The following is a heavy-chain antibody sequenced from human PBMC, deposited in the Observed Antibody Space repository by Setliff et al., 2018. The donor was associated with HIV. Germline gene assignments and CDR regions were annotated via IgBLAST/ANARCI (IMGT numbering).Heavy chain of an antibody. Sequence: PSETLSLTCTVSGGSISSSSYYWGWIRQPPGKGLEWIGSIYYSGRTYYNPSLKSRVTISVDTSKNQFSLKLSSVTAAGTAVYYCARHDGGGWYVRVLATSFDYWGQGTLVTVSS. CDR2: IYYSGRT. CDR3: ARHDGGGWYVRVLATSFDY. J-gene: IGHJ4*02. CDR1: GGSISSSSYY. V-gene: IGHV4-39*01. D-gene: IGHD6-19*01.